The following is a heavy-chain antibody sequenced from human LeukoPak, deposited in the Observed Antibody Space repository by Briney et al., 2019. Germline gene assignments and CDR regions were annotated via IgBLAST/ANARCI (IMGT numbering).Heavy chain of an antibody. D-gene: IGHD3/OR15-3a*01. V-gene: IGHV3-23*01. CDR3: GRDRDWGAFDV. CDR2: ITPSGDTS. Sequence: GGALRLSCEGPAFIFCGHGINWVRQPAGKGLEWVAGITPSGDTSYYADSVRGRFTISRDNSKSIVSLQMNSLRAEDTALYYCGRDRDWGAFDVWGQGSLVTVSS. J-gene: IGHJ5*02. CDR1: AFIFCGHG.